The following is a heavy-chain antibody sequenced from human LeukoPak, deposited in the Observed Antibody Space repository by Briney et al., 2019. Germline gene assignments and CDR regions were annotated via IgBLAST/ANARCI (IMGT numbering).Heavy chain of an antibody. V-gene: IGHV1-69*04. CDR2: IIPILGIA. D-gene: IGHD1-20*01. CDR3: ARAPGITGTHFDY. J-gene: IGHJ4*02. Sequence: SVKVSCKASGGTFSSYAISWVRQAPGQGLEWMGRIIPILGIANYAQKFQGRVTITADKSTSTAYMELSSLRSEDTAVCYCARAPGITGTHFDYWGQGTLVTVSS. CDR1: GGTFSSYA.